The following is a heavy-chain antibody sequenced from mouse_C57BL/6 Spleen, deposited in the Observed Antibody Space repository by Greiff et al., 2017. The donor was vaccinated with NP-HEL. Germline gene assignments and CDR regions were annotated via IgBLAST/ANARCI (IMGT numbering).Heavy chain of an antibody. CDR3: ARSEADYGGFAY. CDR1: GYSFTGYY. D-gene: IGHD1-1*02. Sequence: EVQLQESGPELVKPGASVKISCKASGYSFTGYYLNWVKQSPEKSLEWIGEINPSTGGTTYNQKFKAKATLTVDKSSSTAYMQLKSLTSEDSAVYYCARSEADYGGFAYWGQGTLVTVSA. CDR2: INPSTGGT. J-gene: IGHJ3*01. V-gene: IGHV1-42*01.